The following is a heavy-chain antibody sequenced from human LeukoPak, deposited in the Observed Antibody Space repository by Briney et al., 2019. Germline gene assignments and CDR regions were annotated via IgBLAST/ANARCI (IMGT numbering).Heavy chain of an antibody. Sequence: GGSLRPSCAASGFPFSSHNMNWVRQAPGKGLEWVSYITSSSSYIYYADSVKGRFTISRDNAKNSLYLQMDSLRAEDTAVYYCARAIFSSGWYLIDYWGQGTLVTISS. CDR3: ARAIFSSGWYLIDY. V-gene: IGHV3-21*01. CDR2: ITSSSSYI. D-gene: IGHD6-19*01. CDR1: GFPFSSHN. J-gene: IGHJ4*02.